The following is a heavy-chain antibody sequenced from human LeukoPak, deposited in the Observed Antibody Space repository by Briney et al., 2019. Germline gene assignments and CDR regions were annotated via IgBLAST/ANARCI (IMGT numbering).Heavy chain of an antibody. V-gene: IGHV3-43*02. Sequence: GGSLRLSCATSGLMFDDYAMHWGRQAPGKGVEWVSLIIGNGGSTYYPDSVNGRFTISRDNAKNALYLQMNSLRAEDTAVYYCITVYEGTQDALDIWGQGTTVSVSS. D-gene: IGHD2/OR15-2a*01. CDR3: ITVYEGTQDALDI. CDR1: GLMFDDYA. CDR2: IIGNGGST. J-gene: IGHJ3*02.